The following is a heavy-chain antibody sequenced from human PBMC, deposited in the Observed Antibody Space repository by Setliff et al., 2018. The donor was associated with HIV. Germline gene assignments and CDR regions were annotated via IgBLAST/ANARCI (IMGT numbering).Heavy chain of an antibody. D-gene: IGHD3-16*01. Sequence: SETLSLTCTVSDDSIDSPHCWGWVRQSLEKGLEWIGEVCQRGGINYYPFFWSRAIISMDKPRSYFSLRLTSVTAADTAIYFCVRNSGWALGSWGQGILVTVSS. J-gene: IGHJ4*02. V-gene: IGHV4-4*02. CDR1: DDSIDSPHC. CDR3: VRNSGWALGS. CDR2: VCQRGGI.